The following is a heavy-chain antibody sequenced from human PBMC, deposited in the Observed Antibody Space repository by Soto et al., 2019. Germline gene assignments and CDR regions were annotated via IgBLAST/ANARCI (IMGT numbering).Heavy chain of an antibody. D-gene: IGHD6-13*01. V-gene: IGHV1-69*02. CDR3: LAAAGTGRERGWWFDP. J-gene: IGHJ5*02. CDR2: IIPILGIA. CDR1: GGTFSSYT. Sequence: QVQLVQSGAEVKKPGSSVKVSCKASGGTFSSYTISWVRQAPGQGLEWMGRIIPILGIANYAQKFQGRVTITADKSTSTAYMELSSLRSEDTAVYYCLAAAGTGRERGWWFDPWGQGTLVTVSS.